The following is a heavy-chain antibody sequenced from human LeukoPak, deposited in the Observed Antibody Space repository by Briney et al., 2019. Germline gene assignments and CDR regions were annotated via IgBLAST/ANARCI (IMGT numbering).Heavy chain of an antibody. CDR3: ARGYTSGWSPALDI. V-gene: IGHV4-59*01. Sequence: SETLSLTCTVSGGSISSYYWTWIRQPPGKGLEWIGYICFSGSTNYNPSLKNRVTFSVDTSKNQFSLNLSSVTAADTAVYYCARGYTSGWSPALDIWGQGTMVTVSS. D-gene: IGHD6-19*01. CDR2: ICFSGST. J-gene: IGHJ3*02. CDR1: GGSISSYY.